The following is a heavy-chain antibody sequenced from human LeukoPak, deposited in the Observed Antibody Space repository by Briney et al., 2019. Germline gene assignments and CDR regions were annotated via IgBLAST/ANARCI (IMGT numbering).Heavy chain of an antibody. J-gene: IGHJ4*02. CDR2: IYYSGST. V-gene: IGHV4-59*01. CDR3: ARVYGSSGYYSGFDY. CDR1: GGSISSYY. Sequence: SETLSLTCTVSGGSISSYYWSWIRQPPGKGLEWIGYIYYSGSTNYNPSLKSRATISVDTSKNQFSLKLSSVTAADTAVYYCARVYGSSGYYSGFDYWGQGTLVTVSS. D-gene: IGHD3-22*01.